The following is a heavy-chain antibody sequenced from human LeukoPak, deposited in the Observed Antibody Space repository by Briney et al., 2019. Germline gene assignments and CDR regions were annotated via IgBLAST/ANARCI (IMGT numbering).Heavy chain of an antibody. J-gene: IGHJ4*02. Sequence: PSVKVSCKASGYTFTTNGISWVRQAPGQGLEWMGWISADNGNTNYAQKVQGRISMTTDTSTSTAYMELRSLRSDDTAVYYCARGNKPPYFDDWGQGTLVTVSS. D-gene: IGHD2/OR15-2a*01. V-gene: IGHV1-18*01. CDR1: GYTFTTNG. CDR3: ARGNKPPYFDD. CDR2: ISADNGNT.